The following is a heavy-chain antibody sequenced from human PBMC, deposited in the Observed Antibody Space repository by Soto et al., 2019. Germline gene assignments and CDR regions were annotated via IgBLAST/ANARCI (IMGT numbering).Heavy chain of an antibody. D-gene: IGHD3-22*01. J-gene: IGHJ3*02. V-gene: IGHV1-2*02. CDR1: GYTFTGYY. CDR3: ARGFYYDTGYWAAFDI. Sequence: ASVKVSCKASGYTFTGYYMHWVRQAPGQGLEWMGWINHNSGDTNYAQKFQGRVIMTRDTSISTAYMELSGLRSDDTAVYYCARGFYYDTGYWAAFDIWGQGTMVTVSS. CDR2: INHNSGDT.